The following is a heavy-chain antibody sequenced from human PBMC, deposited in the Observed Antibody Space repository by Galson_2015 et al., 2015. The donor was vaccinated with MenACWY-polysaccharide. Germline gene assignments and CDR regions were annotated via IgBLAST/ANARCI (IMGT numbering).Heavy chain of an antibody. CDR2: MRPNSGNT. V-gene: IGHV1-8*01. CDR1: GYTFISYD. Sequence: SVKVSCKASGYTFISYDFNWVRQATGQGLEWMGWMRPNSGNTGYAEKFQGRVTMTRNTSISTAYMELSSLRSEDTAVYYCARVGYYDSSVYSLNAFDIWGQWTMVTVSS. J-gene: IGHJ3*02. D-gene: IGHD3-22*01. CDR3: ARVGYYDSSVYSLNAFDI.